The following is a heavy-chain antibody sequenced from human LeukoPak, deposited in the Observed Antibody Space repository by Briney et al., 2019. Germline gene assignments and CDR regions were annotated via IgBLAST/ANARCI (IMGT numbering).Heavy chain of an antibody. CDR3: ARGRAGMITFGGVIVGWFDP. Sequence: SETLSLTCTVSGGSISSYYWSWIRQPPGKGLEWIGYIYYSGSTNYNPSLKSRVTISVDTSKSQFSLKLSSVTAADTAVYYCARGRAGMITFGGVIVGWFDPWGQGTLVTVSS. CDR1: GGSISSYY. CDR2: IYYSGST. V-gene: IGHV4-59*01. J-gene: IGHJ5*02. D-gene: IGHD3-16*02.